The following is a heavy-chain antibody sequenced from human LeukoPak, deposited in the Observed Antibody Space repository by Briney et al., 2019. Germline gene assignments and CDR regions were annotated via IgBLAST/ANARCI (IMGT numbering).Heavy chain of an antibody. D-gene: IGHD6-19*01. Sequence: GGSLSLSCTVSGLTFSNLWMTWVGQAPGKGLEWVANIKQDGSDIYYMDSVKGRFTISRDNAKNSLYLQMNSLRAEDTAMYYCVGGSGWLGDSWGRGTLVTVSS. CDR2: IKQDGSDI. CDR1: GLTFSNLW. J-gene: IGHJ4*02. V-gene: IGHV3-7*03. CDR3: VGGSGWLGDS.